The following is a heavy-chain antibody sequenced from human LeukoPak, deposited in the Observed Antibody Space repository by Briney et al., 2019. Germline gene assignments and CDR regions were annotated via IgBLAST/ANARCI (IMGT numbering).Heavy chain of an antibody. V-gene: IGHV4-4*07. CDR1: GGSFRSYY. CDR3: ARDSDGSGSYYKRLYYYYGMDV. Sequence: SGTLSLTCTVSGGSFRSYYWSWIRQPPGKGLEWIGRIYTSGSTNYNPSPKSRVTMSVDTSTNQLSQKLSSVTAADTAVYYWARDSDGSGSYYKRLYYYYGMDVWGQGTTVTVSS. CDR2: IYTSGST. J-gene: IGHJ6*02. D-gene: IGHD3-10*01.